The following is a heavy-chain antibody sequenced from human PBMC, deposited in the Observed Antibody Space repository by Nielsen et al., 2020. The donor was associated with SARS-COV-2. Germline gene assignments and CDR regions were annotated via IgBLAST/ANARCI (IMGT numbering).Heavy chain of an antibody. Sequence: SETLSLTCAVYGVSFSGYYWSWIRQPPGKGLEWIGEINHSGSTNYNPSLKSRVTISVDTSKNQFSLKLSSVTAADTAVYYCAACMSYYYYGMDVWGQGTTVTVSS. D-gene: IGHD3-16*01. J-gene: IGHJ6*02. CDR2: INHSGST. CDR3: AACMSYYYYGMDV. V-gene: IGHV4-34*01. CDR1: GVSFSGYY.